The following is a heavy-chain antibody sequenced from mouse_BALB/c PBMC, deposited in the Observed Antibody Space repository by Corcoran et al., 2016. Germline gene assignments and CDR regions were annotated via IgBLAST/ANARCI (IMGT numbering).Heavy chain of an antibody. CDR3: ASTPWFAY. V-gene: IGHV1-9*01. Sequence: QVQLQQAGAELRKPGASVKISCKATGYTLSSYWIEWVKQRPGNGLEWIGEILPGSGSTNYNEKFKGKATFTADTSSNTAYMQLSSLTSEDSAVYYCASTPWFAYWGQGTLVTVSA. J-gene: IGHJ3*01. CDR2: ILPGSGST. CDR1: GYTLSSYW.